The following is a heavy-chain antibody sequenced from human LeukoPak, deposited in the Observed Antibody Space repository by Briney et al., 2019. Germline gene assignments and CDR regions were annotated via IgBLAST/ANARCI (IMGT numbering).Heavy chain of an antibody. CDR2: IYYSGST. CDR1: GGSISSGDYY. CDR3: ARVGYDSSGYGDFQH. Sequence: SETLSLTRTVSGGSISSGDYYWSWIRQPPGKGLEWIGYIYYSGSTYYNPSLKSRVTISVDTSKNQFSLKLSSVTAADTAVYYCARVGYDSSGYGDFQHWGQGTLVTVSS. V-gene: IGHV4-30-4*01. D-gene: IGHD3-22*01. J-gene: IGHJ1*01.